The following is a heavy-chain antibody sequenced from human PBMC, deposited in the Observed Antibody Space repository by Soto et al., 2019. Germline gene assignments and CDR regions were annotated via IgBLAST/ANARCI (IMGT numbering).Heavy chain of an antibody. CDR1: GFTFGDYA. J-gene: IGHJ6*02. CDR2: ISSSSSTI. V-gene: IGHV3-48*02. Sequence: GGSLRLSCTGSGFTFGDYAMSWVRRAPGKGLEWVSYISSSSSTIYYADSVKGRFTISRDNAKNSLYLQMNSLRDEDTAAYYCARDRYTAMVTYYYYYGMDVWGQGTTVTVSS. CDR3: ARDRYTAMVTYYYYYGMDV. D-gene: IGHD5-18*01.